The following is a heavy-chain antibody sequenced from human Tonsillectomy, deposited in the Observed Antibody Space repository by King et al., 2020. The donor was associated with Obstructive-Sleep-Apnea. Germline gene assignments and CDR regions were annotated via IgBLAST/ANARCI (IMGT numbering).Heavy chain of an antibody. V-gene: IGHV3-30*04. CDR1: GFTFSTYS. CDR2: ISYYGSKK. J-gene: IGHJ4*02. CDR3: ARESGSHYSFDY. D-gene: IGHD1-26*01. Sequence: VQLVESGGGVVQPGRSLRLSCAASGFTFSTYSMHWVRQAPGKGLEWVALISYYGSKKYYADSVKGRFTISRDSSKNTLYLQMNSLRTDDTSMYYCARESGSHYSFDYWGQGTLLTVSS.